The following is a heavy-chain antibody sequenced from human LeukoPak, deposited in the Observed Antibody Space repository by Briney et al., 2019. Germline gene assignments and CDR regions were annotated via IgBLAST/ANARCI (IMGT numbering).Heavy chain of an antibody. CDR2: IYTSGST. CDR1: GGSISSSSYY. Sequence: ASETLSLTCTVSGGSISSSSYYWGWIRQPPGKGLEWIGRIYTSGSTNYNPSLKSRVTMSVDTSKNQFSLKLSSVTAADTAVYYCARDLDSSGWYFGPGGDAFDIWGQGTMVTVSS. D-gene: IGHD6-19*01. CDR3: ARDLDSSGWYFGPGGDAFDI. V-gene: IGHV4-39*07. J-gene: IGHJ3*02.